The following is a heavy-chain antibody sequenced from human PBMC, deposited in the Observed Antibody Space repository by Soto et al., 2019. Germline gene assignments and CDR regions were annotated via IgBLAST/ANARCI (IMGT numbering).Heavy chain of an antibody. CDR1: RYIFTNYG. CDR3: ARALTGYGMDV. V-gene: IGHV1-18*01. Sequence: QVQLVQSGVEVREPGASVKVSCKAVRYIFTNYGVSWVRQAPGQGLEWMGWITTYNGNTEYAQKFQGRVTMITDASTSTAYMELGSLRSDDTAIYYCARALTGYGMDVWGQGTTVTVSS. J-gene: IGHJ6*02. CDR2: ITTYNGNT.